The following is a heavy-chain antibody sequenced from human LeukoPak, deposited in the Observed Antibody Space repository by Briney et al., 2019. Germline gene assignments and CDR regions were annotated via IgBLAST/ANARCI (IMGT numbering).Heavy chain of an antibody. V-gene: IGHV3-21*06. CDR2: ISPDGETT. D-gene: IGHD3-10*01. Sequence: GGSLRLSCAASGFTFSNYAMSWVRQAPGKGLEWVSSISPDGETTYHADSVKGRFTTSRDNAKSSLYLQMNSLRAEDTALYYCTRDLPVPSLVRGIIIYGLIDYWGQGTLVTVSS. J-gene: IGHJ4*02. CDR3: TRDLPVPSLVRGIIIYGLIDY. CDR1: GFTFSNYA.